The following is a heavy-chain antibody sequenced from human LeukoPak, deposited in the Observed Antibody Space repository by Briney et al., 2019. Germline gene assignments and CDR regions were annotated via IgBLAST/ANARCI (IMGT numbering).Heavy chain of an antibody. CDR2: IWNDGSDK. CDR1: GFTFSSYG. J-gene: IGHJ4*02. V-gene: IGHV3-33*06. D-gene: IGHD1-26*01. CDR3: AKPTRGSGSFLIDF. Sequence: GGSLRLSCAASGFTFSSYGMHWARQAPGKGLEWVAVIWNDGSDKYYADSVEGRFTISRDNSKNTLYLQMNSLRAEDTAVYYCAKPTRGSGSFLIDFWGQGTLVTVSS.